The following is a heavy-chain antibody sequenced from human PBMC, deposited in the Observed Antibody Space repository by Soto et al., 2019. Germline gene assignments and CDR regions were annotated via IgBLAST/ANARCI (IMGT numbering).Heavy chain of an antibody. CDR1: GFTFSSYA. Sequence: PGGSLRLSCAASGFTFSSYAMSWVRQAPGKGLEWVSAISGSGGSTYYADSVKGRFTISRDNSKNTLYLQMNSLRAEDTAVYYCANSGWELLESNYYYYGMDVWGQGTTVTVSS. J-gene: IGHJ6*02. CDR2: ISGSGGST. CDR3: ANSGWELLESNYYYYGMDV. V-gene: IGHV3-23*01. D-gene: IGHD1-26*01.